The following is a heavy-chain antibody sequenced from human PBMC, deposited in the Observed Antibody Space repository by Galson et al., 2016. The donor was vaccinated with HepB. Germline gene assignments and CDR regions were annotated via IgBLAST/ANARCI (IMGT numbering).Heavy chain of an antibody. CDR2: INGYNGYT. CDR3: ARVRRSGGSFFDY. D-gene: IGHD2-15*01. J-gene: IGHJ4*02. V-gene: IGHV1-18*01. CDR1: GYTFTSYG. Sequence: SVKVSCKASGYTFTSYGISWVRQAPGQGLEWMGWINGYNGYTNYAQKLQGRITMTTDTSTTTAYMELRSLRSDYTAVYYCARVRRSGGSFFDYWGQGTLVTVSS.